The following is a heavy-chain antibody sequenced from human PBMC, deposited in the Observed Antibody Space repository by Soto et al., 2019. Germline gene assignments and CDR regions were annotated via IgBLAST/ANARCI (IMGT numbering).Heavy chain of an antibody. CDR1: GFNFSTFT. D-gene: IGHD6-19*01. J-gene: IGHJ4*02. V-gene: IGHV3-23*01. CDR3: AKPRLVAGLIKYVDFAS. Sequence: EVRLLESGGGLVQPGGSLRLSCAASGFNFSTFTMIWVRQAPGKGLEWVSGISATTGNTYYADSVKGRFTISRDNFENTLFLQMNNLRAEDTALYYCAKPRLVAGLIKYVDFASWGQGTLVTVSS. CDR2: ISATTGNT.